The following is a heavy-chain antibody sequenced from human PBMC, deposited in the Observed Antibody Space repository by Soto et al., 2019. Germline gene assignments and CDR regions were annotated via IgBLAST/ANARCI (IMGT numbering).Heavy chain of an antibody. CDR3: VKDGAVHGSYYPLHFDY. V-gene: IGHV3-64D*06. J-gene: IGHJ4*02. Sequence: HPGGSLRRSCSASGFTFSNYAMHWVRQAPGKGLEYVSAISSNGGSTFYADSVKGRFTISRDNSKNTLYLQMSSLRAEDTAVYYCVKDGAVHGSYYPLHFDYWGQGALVTVSS. CDR1: GFTFSNYA. CDR2: ISSNGGST. D-gene: IGHD1-26*01.